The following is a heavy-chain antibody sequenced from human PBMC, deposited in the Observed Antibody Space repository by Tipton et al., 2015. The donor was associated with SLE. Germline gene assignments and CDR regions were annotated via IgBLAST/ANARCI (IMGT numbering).Heavy chain of an antibody. CDR3: ARQTTIGWPSWAFDV. D-gene: IGHD1/OR15-1a*01. J-gene: IGHJ3*01. V-gene: IGHV4-39*01. CDR1: GGSITSNSYY. CDR2: IYYSGST. Sequence: LRLSCTVSGGSITSNSYYWGWIRQPPGEGLQWIGSIYYSGSTYYNPSLKSRITISVDTSKNQFSLKLSSVTAADTAVYYCARQTTIGWPSWAFDVCGQGTMVTVSS.